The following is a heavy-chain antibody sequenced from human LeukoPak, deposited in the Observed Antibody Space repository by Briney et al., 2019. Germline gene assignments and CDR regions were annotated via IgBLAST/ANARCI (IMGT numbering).Heavy chain of an antibody. J-gene: IGHJ3*02. D-gene: IGHD3-22*01. CDR1: GFTFRIYA. CDR3: AKNYHDNSAYFSWAFDI. CDR2: IGASGAT. Sequence: TGGSLRLSCAASGFTFRIYAMTWVRQAPGKGLEWVSAIGASGATFYADSVKSRFTISRDNSRNTLYLQMNSLRTEDTAVYYCAKNYHDNSAYFSWAFDIWGQGTMVTLSS. V-gene: IGHV3-23*01.